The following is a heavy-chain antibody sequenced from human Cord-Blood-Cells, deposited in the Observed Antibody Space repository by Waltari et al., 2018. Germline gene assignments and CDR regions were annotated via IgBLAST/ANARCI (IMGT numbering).Heavy chain of an antibody. CDR3: ARRGDWYFDL. CDR1: GFTFSSSC. Sequence: EVQMVEAGGGLVKPGGSLGLPCAACGFTFSSSCLNWVRQAPGKGLEWVSSISSSSSYIYYADSVKGRFTISRDNAKNSLYLQMNSLRAEDTAVYYCARRGDWYFDLWGRGTLVTVSS. V-gene: IGHV3-21*01. CDR2: ISSSSSYI. J-gene: IGHJ2*01. D-gene: IGHD3-10*01.